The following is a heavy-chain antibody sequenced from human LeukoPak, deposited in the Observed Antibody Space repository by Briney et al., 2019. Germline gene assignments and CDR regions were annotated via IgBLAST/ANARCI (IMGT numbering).Heavy chain of an antibody. CDR2: IKQDGSEK. CDR3: ARAHDFWSGYLFDH. D-gene: IGHD3-3*01. V-gene: IGHV3-7*01. CDR1: GFTFSSYW. J-gene: IGHJ5*02. Sequence: GGSLRLSCAASGFTFSSYWMSWVRQAPGKGLEWVANIKQDGSEKYYVDSVKGRFTISRDNAKNSLYLQMNSLRAEDTAVYYCARAHDFWSGYLFDHWGQGTLVTVSS.